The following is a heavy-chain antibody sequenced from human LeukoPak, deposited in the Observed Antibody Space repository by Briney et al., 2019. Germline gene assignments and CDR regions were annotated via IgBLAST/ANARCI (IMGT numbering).Heavy chain of an antibody. V-gene: IGHV4-39*07. CDR1: GGSISSSSYY. CDR3: ASGRYYRRAFDP. Sequence: PSETLSLTCTVSGGSISSSSYYWGWIRQPPGKGLEWIGSIYYSGSTYYNPSLKSRVTISVDTSKNQFSLKLSSVTAADTAVYYCASGRYYRRAFDPWGQGTLVTVSS. J-gene: IGHJ5*02. D-gene: IGHD3-22*01. CDR2: IYYSGST.